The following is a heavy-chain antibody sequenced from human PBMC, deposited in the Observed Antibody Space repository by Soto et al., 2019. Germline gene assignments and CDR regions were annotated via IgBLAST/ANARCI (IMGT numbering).Heavy chain of an antibody. Sequence: QVQLQESGPGLVKPSQTLSLTCTVSGGSISSGGYYWSWIRQHPGKGLEWIGYIYYSGSTYYNPSLKSRLTISVDTSKNQFSLKLSSVTAADTAVYYCARGVGSRWLNWFDTWGQGTLVTVSS. CDR2: IYYSGST. D-gene: IGHD6-19*01. V-gene: IGHV4-31*03. J-gene: IGHJ5*02. CDR1: GGSISSGGYY. CDR3: ARGVGSRWLNWFDT.